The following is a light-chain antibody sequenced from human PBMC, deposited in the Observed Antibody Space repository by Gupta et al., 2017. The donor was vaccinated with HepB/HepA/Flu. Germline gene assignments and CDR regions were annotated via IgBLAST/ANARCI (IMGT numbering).Light chain of an antibody. V-gene: IGLV1-44*01. Sequence: QSVLPQPPSASGTPGQRVTISCSGSSSNIGSNTVNWYQQLPGTAPKLLIYSNNQRPSGVPDRFSGSKSGTSASLAISGLQSEDEADYYCAAWDDSLNGLWVFGTGTKVTVL. CDR2: SNN. CDR1: SSNIGSNT. J-gene: IGLJ1*01. CDR3: AAWDDSLNGLWV.